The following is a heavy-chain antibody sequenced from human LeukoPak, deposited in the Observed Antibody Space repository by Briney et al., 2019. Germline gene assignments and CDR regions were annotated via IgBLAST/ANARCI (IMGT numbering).Heavy chain of an antibody. V-gene: IGHV3-15*07. CDR2: FRSTPDGGAP. D-gene: IGHD2-2*03. CDR3: ATDLHFGYCTATRCANY. J-gene: IGHJ4*02. Sequence: GGSLSFSCAASGFTFSNYWRKGVRQAPGKGPEGVGRFRSTPDGGAPDYAAPVKGRFTISRDDSKNTLYLQMSSLRTEDTAVYYCATDLHFGYCTATRCANYWGQGTLVTVSS. CDR1: GFTFSNYW.